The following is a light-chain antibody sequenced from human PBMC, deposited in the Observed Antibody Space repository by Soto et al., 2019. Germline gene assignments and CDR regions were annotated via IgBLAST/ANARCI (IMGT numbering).Light chain of an antibody. CDR2: EVT. V-gene: IGLV2-8*01. CDR3: CSFAGRNNRV. Sequence: VLNEPRSAKECRGRSSTISCNEPSSDVGGYNFVSWYQQHPGKAPKLIIYEVTQRPSGVPDRFSGSKSGNTASLTVSGLQSEDEAEYYCCSFAGRNNRVFGTGTKVTVL. CDR1: SSDVGGYNF. J-gene: IGLJ1*01.